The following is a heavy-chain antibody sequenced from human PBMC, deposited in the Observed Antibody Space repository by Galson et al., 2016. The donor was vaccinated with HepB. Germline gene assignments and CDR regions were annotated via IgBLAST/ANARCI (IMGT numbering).Heavy chain of an antibody. J-gene: IGHJ4*02. Sequence: SLRLSCAASGFSFNSYAMSWVRQAPGKGLEWVSVINYNGVSRYSVDSVRGRFTISRDNSKDTLYLQMASRRVEDTAVYFCAKGLESGGSCNDYWGQGTLVTVSS. CDR2: INYNGVSR. CDR1: GFSFNSYA. D-gene: IGHD2-15*01. V-gene: IGHV3-23*01. CDR3: AKGLESGGSCNDY.